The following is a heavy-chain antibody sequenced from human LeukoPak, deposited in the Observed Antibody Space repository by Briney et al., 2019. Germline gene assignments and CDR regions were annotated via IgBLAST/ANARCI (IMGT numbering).Heavy chain of an antibody. D-gene: IGHD3-22*01. J-gene: IGHJ4*02. V-gene: IGHV3-23*01. CDR2: FSGSGDST. CDR3: AKTLTMILVLRGGFDY. Sequence: GGSLRLSCAASGFTFSSYGMSWVRQAPGKGLAWVSGFSGSGDSTSYADSVKGRFTISRDNSKNTLYLQMNSLRAEDTAIYYCAKTLTMILVLRGGFDYWGQGALVTVSS. CDR1: GFTFSSYG.